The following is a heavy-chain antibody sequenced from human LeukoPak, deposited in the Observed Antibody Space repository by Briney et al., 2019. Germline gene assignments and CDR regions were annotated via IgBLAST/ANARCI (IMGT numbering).Heavy chain of an antibody. V-gene: IGHV1-2*06. CDR2: INPSSGGT. J-gene: IGHJ4*02. Sequence: ASVKVSCKASGYTLTGYYMHWVRQAPGQGLEWMGRINPSSGGTNYAQKFQGRVTMTRDTSISTAYMELSRLRSDDTAVYYCLVVSPSSVSYFDYWGQGTLVTVSS. CDR3: LVVSPSSVSYFDY. D-gene: IGHD3-10*01. CDR1: GYTLTGYY.